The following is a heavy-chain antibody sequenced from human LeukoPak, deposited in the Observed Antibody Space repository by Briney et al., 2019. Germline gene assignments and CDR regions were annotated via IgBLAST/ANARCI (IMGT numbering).Heavy chain of an antibody. CDR3: AKVGPTRENYFDY. D-gene: IGHD1-26*01. V-gene: IGHV1-46*01. CDR1: GYTFTSYY. Sequence: ASVKVSCKASGYTFTSYYMHWVRQAPGQGPEWMGIINPSGGSTSYAQKFQGRVTMTRDTSTSTVYMELSSLRSEDTAVYYCAKVGPTRENYFDYWGQEPWSPSPQ. J-gene: IGHJ4*01. CDR2: INPSGGST.